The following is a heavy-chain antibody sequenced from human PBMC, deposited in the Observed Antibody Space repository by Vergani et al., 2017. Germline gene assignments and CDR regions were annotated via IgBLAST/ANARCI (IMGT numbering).Heavy chain of an antibody. CDR1: GFTFSSYG. Sequence: QVQLVESGGGVVQPGRSLRLSCAASGFTFSSYGMHWVRQAPGKGLEWVAVISYDGSNKYYADSVKGRFTISRDNAKNSLYLQMNSLRAEDTAVYYCAKASGPGIVGATNYWGQGTLVTVSS. D-gene: IGHD1-26*01. V-gene: IGHV3-30*18. CDR2: ISYDGSNK. J-gene: IGHJ4*02. CDR3: AKASGPGIVGATNY.